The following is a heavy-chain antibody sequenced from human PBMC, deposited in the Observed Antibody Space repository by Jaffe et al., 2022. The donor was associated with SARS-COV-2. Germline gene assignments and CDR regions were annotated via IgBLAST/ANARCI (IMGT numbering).Heavy chain of an antibody. Sequence: QVQLQESGPGLVKPSQTLSLTCTVSGGSISSGSYYWSWIRQPAGKGLEWIGRIYTSGSTNYNPSLKSRVTISVDTSKNQFSLKLSSVTAADTAVYYCARDPYTAMGYAFDIWGQGTMVTVSS. V-gene: IGHV4-61*02. CDR3: ARDPYTAMGYAFDI. D-gene: IGHD5-18*01. CDR1: GGSISSGSYY. J-gene: IGHJ3*02. CDR2: IYTSGST.